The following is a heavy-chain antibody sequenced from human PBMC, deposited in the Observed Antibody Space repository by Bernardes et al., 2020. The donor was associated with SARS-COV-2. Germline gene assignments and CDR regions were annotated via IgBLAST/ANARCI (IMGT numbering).Heavy chain of an antibody. Sequence: GGSLRLSCVASRFTFRTSAMAWVRQAPGPGLEWVSPLSIGGTAYVADSVKGRFTISRDNSKTTLFLQMNSLRAEDTAIYYCAKEIRPNDYWGQGTLVTVSS. J-gene: IGHJ4*02. D-gene: IGHD3-3*02. CDR2: LSIGGTA. CDR1: RFTFRTSA. V-gene: IGHV3-23*01. CDR3: AKEIRPNDY.